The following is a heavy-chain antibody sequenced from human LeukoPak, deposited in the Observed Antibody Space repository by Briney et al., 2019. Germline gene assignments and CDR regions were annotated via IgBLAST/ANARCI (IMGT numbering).Heavy chain of an antibody. CDR3: ASGYSYFYFDY. Sequence: GGPLRLSCAASGFTFSSYAMHWVRQAPGKGLEYVSAISSNGDSTYYANSVKGRFTISRDNSKNTLYLQMGSLRAEDMAVYYCASGYSYFYFDYWGQGTLVTVSS. V-gene: IGHV3-64*01. J-gene: IGHJ4*02. D-gene: IGHD5-18*01. CDR2: ISSNGDST. CDR1: GFTFSSYA.